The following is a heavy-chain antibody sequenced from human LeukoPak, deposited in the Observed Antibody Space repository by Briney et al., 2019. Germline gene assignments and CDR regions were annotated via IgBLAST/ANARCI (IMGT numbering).Heavy chain of an antibody. V-gene: IGHV1-69*06. J-gene: IGHJ4*02. CDR1: GYTFTSYG. Sequence: GASVKVSCKASGYTFTSYGLSWVRQAPGQGLEWMGGIIPIFGTANYAQKFQGRVTITADKSTSTAYMELSSLRSEDTAVYYCARDGYSGYVGAQEPYYFDYWGQGTLVTVSS. CDR2: IIPIFGTA. CDR3: ARDGYSGYVGAQEPYYFDY. D-gene: IGHD5-12*01.